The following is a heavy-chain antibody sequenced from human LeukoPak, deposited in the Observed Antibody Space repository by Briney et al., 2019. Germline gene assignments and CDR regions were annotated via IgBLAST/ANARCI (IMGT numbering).Heavy chain of an antibody. CDR1: GGSISSSSYY. V-gene: IGHV4-39*07. D-gene: IGHD3-3*01. Sequence: PSETLSLTCTVSGGSISSSSYYWGWIRQPPGKGLEWIGSMYYSGSTYYNPSLKSRVTISIDTSKNQFSLKLSSVTAADTAVYYCARVRSLRFLEWLFGGDRRVSLYYYYYMDVWGKGTTVTVSS. J-gene: IGHJ6*03. CDR3: ARVRSLRFLEWLFGGDRRVSLYYYYYMDV. CDR2: MYYSGST.